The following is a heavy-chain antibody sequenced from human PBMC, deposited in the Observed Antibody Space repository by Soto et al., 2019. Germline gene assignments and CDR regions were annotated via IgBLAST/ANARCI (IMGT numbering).Heavy chain of an antibody. J-gene: IGHJ4*02. D-gene: IGHD3-16*02. Sequence: ASVKVSCKVSGYTLTELSIHWVRQAPGKGLEWMGGFDPEDGETIYAQNFQGRITMTEDTSTDTAYMELSSLRSEDTAVYYCANRAGGNGYVWGSYHLDYWGQGTLVTVSS. CDR3: ANRAGGNGYVWGSYHLDY. CDR1: GYTLTELS. CDR2: FDPEDGET. V-gene: IGHV1-24*01.